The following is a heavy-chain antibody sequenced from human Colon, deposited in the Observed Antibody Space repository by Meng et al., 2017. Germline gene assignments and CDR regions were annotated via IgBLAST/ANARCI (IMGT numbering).Heavy chain of an antibody. D-gene: IGHD6-19*01. CDR2: ISHDESYR. CDR1: GFTFSSHK. CDR3: AREPTVPGSNDLDY. Sequence: GESLKISCAASGFTFSSHKMHWVRQAPGQGLEWVAVISHDESYRFYADSVKGRFTISKDNSKNTVYLQMNSLRGEDTAVYFCAREPTVPGSNDLDYWGHGALVTGAS. V-gene: IGHV3-30*04. J-gene: IGHJ4*01.